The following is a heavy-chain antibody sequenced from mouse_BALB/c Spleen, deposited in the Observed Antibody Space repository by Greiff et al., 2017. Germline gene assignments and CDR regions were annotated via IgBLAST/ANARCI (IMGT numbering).Heavy chain of an antibody. CDR3: ARRKNWAFDY. J-gene: IGHJ2*01. Sequence: VQLQQSGAELAKPGASVKMSCKASGYTFTSYWMHWVKQRPGQGLEWIGYINPSTGYTEYNQKFKDKATLTADKSSSTAYMQLSSLTSEDSAVYYCARRKNWAFDYWGQGTTLTVSS. V-gene: IGHV1-7*01. CDR1: GYTFTSYW. CDR2: INPSTGYT. D-gene: IGHD4-1*01.